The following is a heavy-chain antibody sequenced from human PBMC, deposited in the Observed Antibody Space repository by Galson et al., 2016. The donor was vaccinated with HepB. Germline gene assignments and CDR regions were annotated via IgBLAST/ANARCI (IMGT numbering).Heavy chain of an antibody. CDR1: GSSLSFSGVG. D-gene: IGHD6-13*01. V-gene: IGHV2-5*02. CDR3: VRYGSSWYLGEGHD. J-gene: IGHJ4*02. Sequence: PALVKPTQTLTLTCTFSGSSLSFSGVGVGWIRQPPGKALEWLALIYWDDDQRYSPSLKSRLTITKDTSKNQVVLTMTNMDPVDTATYYGVRYGSSWYLGEGHDWGQGTLVTVSS. CDR2: IYWDDDQ.